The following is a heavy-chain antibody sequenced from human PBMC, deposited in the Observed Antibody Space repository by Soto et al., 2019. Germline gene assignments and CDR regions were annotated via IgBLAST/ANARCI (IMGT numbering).Heavy chain of an antibody. D-gene: IGHD5-12*01. CDR2: IYPGDSDT. CDR1: GYSFTSYW. CDR3: ARLKRDGHNYSPLYY. Sequence: EVQLVQSGAEVKKPGESLKISCKGSGYSFTSYWIGWVRQVPGKGLEWMGIIYPGDSDTRYSPSFQGQVTISADKSISTAYLQWSSLKASDTAMYYCARLKRDGHNYSPLYYWGQGTLVTVSS. J-gene: IGHJ4*02. V-gene: IGHV5-51*03.